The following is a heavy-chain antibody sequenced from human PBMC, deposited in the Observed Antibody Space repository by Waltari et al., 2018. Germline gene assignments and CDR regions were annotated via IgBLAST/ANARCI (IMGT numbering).Heavy chain of an antibody. CDR2: IYESGST. V-gene: IGHV4-38-2*01. Sequence: QVQLHESGPGLVKASETLSLTCDVSGHSVSSGYYWGWIGQPPGKGLEWIGSIYESGSTHYNPSLQSRIIISLERSKNQFSLRVSSVTAADTAVYYCARLDSRIFFDFWGHGILVTVSS. CDR3: ARLDSRIFFDF. J-gene: IGHJ4*01. CDR1: GHSVSSGYY.